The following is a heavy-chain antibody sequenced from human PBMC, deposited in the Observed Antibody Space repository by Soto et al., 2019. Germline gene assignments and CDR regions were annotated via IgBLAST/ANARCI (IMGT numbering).Heavy chain of an antibody. D-gene: IGHD2-8*01. J-gene: IGHJ4*02. Sequence: PGWSLRLSCASSVFTFISNSMNWVRQAPGKGLEWVAYIDSRGDTIYYADSVKGRFTISRDNAKNSLYLQMSSLRDEDTAVYYCAREVSTANYWGQGTLVTVSS. CDR3: AREVSTANY. CDR2: IDSRGDTI. CDR1: VFTFISNS. V-gene: IGHV3-48*02.